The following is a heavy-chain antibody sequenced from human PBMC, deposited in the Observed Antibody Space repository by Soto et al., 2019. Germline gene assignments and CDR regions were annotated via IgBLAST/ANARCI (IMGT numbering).Heavy chain of an antibody. CDR2: IYYTGGSP. CDR1: GVSIMTYY. D-gene: IGHD3-3*01. Sequence: SETLSLTCTVSGVSIMTYYWSWILQPPWKGLEWIGYIYYTGGSPNYNPSLKSRVAISVDRSKNQFSLKLRSVTAADTAVYYCERDKFIGPWRQGTLVTV. V-gene: IGHV4-59*01. CDR3: ERDKFIGP. J-gene: IGHJ5*02.